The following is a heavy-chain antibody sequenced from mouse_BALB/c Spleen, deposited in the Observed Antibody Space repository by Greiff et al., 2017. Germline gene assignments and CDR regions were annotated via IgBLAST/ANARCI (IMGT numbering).Heavy chain of an antibody. Sequence: VQLKESGPELVKPGASVKMSCKASGYTFTSYVMHWVKQTPGQGLEWIGYINPYNDGTKYNEKVKGHATLTSDKSSSTVYMSLSSLTSEDSAVYYCGGGFAMDYWGQGTSVTVSS. CDR2: INPYNDGT. V-gene: IGHV1-14*01. CDR1: GYTFTSYV. J-gene: IGHJ4*01. CDR3: GGGFAMDY.